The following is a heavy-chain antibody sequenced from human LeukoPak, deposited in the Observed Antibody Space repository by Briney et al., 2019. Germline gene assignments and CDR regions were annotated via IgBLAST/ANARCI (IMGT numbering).Heavy chain of an antibody. CDR1: GGSLSNYY. CDR3: ARCPVDGSDSSGRKWFDP. CDR2: IYTSGTT. V-gene: IGHV4-4*07. Sequence: SETLSLTCTVSGGSLSNYYWNWIRQPAGEGLGWVGRIYTSGTTNYNPSLRSRVTMSVDTSKNQFSLKVSSVTAADTAVYYCARCPVDGSDSSGRKWFDPWGQGTLVTVSS. D-gene: IGHD3-22*01. J-gene: IGHJ5*02.